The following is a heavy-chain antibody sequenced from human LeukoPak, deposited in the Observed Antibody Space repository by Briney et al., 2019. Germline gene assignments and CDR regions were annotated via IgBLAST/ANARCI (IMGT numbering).Heavy chain of an antibody. V-gene: IGHV4-34*01. CDR2: INHRGST. D-gene: IGHD4-11*01. J-gene: IGHJ6*02. CDR3: ARDRYSNSFYYYYAMDV. CDR1: GGSFSGQY. Sequence: SETLSLTCDVFGGSFSGQYWSWIRQPPGKGLEWIGEINHRGSTTYNPSLKSRVTISVDTSKSQFSLKVRSLTAADTAVYYCARDRYSNSFYYYYAMDVWGQGTTVTVSS.